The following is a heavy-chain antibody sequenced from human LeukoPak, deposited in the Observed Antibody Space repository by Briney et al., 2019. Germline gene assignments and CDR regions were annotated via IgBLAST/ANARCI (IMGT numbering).Heavy chain of an antibody. J-gene: IGHJ4*02. CDR3: ARELSLTGTLDY. D-gene: IGHD1-7*01. V-gene: IGHV4-59*01. Sequence: SETLSLTCTVSGGSISSYYWSWIRQPPGKGLEWIGYIYYSGSTSYNPSLKSRGTISVDTSKNQFSLKLNSVTAADTAVYYCARELSLTGTLDYWGQGTLVTVSS. CDR2: IYYSGST. CDR1: GGSISSYY.